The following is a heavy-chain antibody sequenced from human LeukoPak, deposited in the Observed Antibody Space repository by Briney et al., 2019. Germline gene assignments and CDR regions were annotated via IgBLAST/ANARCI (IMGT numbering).Heavy chain of an antibody. CDR2: IYYRWSP. Sequence: SETLSLTCTVSGGSISSHYWSWLRQPPGKGLEWIGYIYYRWSPNYNPSPKSRVTISVDTSKNQFSLKLSSVTAAATAVYYCARDAPSDYYYYMDVWGKGTTVTVSS. V-gene: IGHV4-59*11. CDR3: ARDAPSDYYYYMDV. J-gene: IGHJ6*03. CDR1: GGSISSHY.